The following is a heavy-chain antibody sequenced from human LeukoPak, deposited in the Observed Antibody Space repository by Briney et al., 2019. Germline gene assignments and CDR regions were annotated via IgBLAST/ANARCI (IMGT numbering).Heavy chain of an antibody. CDR3: ATVRGSDWYMDY. D-gene: IGHD6-19*01. Sequence: GGSLRLSCAASGLTFRSYGMNWVRQAPGKGLEWVTLIWYDGSRDYYVDFVKGRFTVSRDNSRNTLYLQMRKLRAEDTAVYYCATVRGSDWYMDYWGQGTLVTVSS. CDR1: GLTFRSYG. V-gene: IGHV3-33*01. J-gene: IGHJ4*02. CDR2: IWYDGSRD.